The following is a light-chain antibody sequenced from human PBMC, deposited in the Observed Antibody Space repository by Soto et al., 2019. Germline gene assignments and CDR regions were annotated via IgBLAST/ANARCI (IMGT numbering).Light chain of an antibody. J-gene: IGKJ1*01. Sequence: IVLTQSPGTLSLSPGERATLSCRASQNLISDYLAWYQQKPGQPPRLLIYGASRRATGTPDRFSGSGSGTDFTLSISSLEPEDPAVYYCQQYGRSPTWTFGQGTKVEIK. V-gene: IGKV3-20*01. CDR2: GAS. CDR3: QQYGRSPTWT. CDR1: QNLISDY.